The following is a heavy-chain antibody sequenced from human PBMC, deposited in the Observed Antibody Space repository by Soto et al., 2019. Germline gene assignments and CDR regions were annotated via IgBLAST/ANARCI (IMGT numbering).Heavy chain of an antibody. CDR2: IYYSGRT. CDR1: GGSISSYY. D-gene: IGHD4-17*01. CDR3: ARRYGDCFDY. J-gene: IGHJ4*02. Sequence: PSETLSLTCTVSGGSISSYYWSWIRQTPGKGLEWIGYIYYSGRTNYNPSLTSRVTISVDTSKNQFSLKLSSVTAADTAVYYCARRYGDCFDYWGQGTLVTVSS. V-gene: IGHV4-59*08.